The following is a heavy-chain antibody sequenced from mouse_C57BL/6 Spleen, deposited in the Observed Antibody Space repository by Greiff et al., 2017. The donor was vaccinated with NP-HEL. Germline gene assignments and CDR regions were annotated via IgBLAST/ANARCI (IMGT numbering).Heavy chain of an antibody. D-gene: IGHD2-3*01. J-gene: IGHJ3*01. Sequence: EVHLVESGGGLVKPGGSLKLSCAASGFTFSDYGMHWVRQAPEKGLEWVAYISSGSSTIYYADTVKGRFTISRDNAKNTLFLQMTSLRSEDTAMYYCAAPSMMVLWFAYWGQGTLVTVSA. CDR1: GFTFSDYG. CDR3: AAPSMMVLWFAY. CDR2: ISSGSSTI. V-gene: IGHV5-17*01.